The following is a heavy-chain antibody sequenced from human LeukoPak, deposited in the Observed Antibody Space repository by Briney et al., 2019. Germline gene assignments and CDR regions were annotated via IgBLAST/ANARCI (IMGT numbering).Heavy chain of an antibody. CDR3: GRAGFGELYPYVDS. CDR1: GFAFSRSA. Sequence: GGSLRLSCAASGFAFSRSAMHWVRQAPGKGLEWVALISYDGGNEYYGDSVESRFTVSRDNSKNTLYLQMSSLRADDTAVYYCGRAGFGELYPYVDSWGQGTLVTVSS. CDR2: ISYDGGNE. V-gene: IGHV3-30*04. D-gene: IGHD3-16*01. J-gene: IGHJ4*02.